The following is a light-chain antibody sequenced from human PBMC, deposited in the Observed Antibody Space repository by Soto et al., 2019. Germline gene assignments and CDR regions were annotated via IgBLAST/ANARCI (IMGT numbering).Light chain of an antibody. CDR1: QSVSSSY. J-gene: IGKJ3*01. Sequence: DSVLTQSPSPLSLSLGERATLSCTARQSVSSSYDAWYQQKHRQAPRLLIYGASSRATGIPERFSGSGSGTDFTLTSSRLEPEDFAVYYCQQYGSSLFTFGPGTKVDIK. CDR2: GAS. CDR3: QQYGSSLFT. V-gene: IGKV3-20*01.